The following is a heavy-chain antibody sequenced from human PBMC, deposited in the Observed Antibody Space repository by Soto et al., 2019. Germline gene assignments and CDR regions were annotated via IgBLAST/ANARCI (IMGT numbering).Heavy chain of an antibody. CDR1: GVSITDYY. Sequence: SSETLSLTCPVSGVSITDYYWCWIRQPPGKGLEWIGYISYSGSTNYNHSLKSRVTISLDTSKNQFSLKLSSVTAADTAVYYCARGPGGSYYDYYYGMNVWGQGTTVTVSS. CDR2: ISYSGST. CDR3: ARGPGGSYYDYYYGMNV. D-gene: IGHD1-26*01. J-gene: IGHJ6*02. V-gene: IGHV4-59*12.